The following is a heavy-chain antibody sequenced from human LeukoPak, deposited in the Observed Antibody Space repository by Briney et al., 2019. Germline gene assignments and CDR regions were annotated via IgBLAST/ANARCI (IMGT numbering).Heavy chain of an antibody. V-gene: IGHV3-23*01. CDR2: TSSSDPGT. CDR1: GFPLSSYA. Sequence: GGSLRLSCAASGFPLSSYAMSWVRQASGKGLEWVSATSSSDPGTYYADSVRGRFTISRDNSKNTLYLQLNSLRVEDAGVYYCARGIYGGNSPTDYWGQGTLVTVSS. CDR3: ARGIYGGNSPTDY. D-gene: IGHD4-23*01. J-gene: IGHJ4*02.